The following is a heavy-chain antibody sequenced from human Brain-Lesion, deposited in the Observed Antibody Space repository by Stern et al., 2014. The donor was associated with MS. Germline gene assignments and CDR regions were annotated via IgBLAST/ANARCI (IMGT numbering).Heavy chain of an antibody. CDR1: GGSISSGGYY. V-gene: IGHV4-61*02. J-gene: IGHJ6*02. CDR2: IFYSGRT. D-gene: IGHD2-2*01. CDR3: ARGRVVPGFQYYATDV. Sequence: VQLVESGPGLVKPSQTLSLSCTVSGGSISSGGYYWSWIRPPPGKGLEWIGRIFYSGRTRHNPPLHTRVPISIYTSNNHFSLRLNPMTAADTAVYYCARGRVVPGFQYYATDVWGQGTTVIVSS.